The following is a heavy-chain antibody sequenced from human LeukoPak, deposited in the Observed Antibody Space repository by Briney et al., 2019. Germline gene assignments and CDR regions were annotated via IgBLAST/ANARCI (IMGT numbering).Heavy chain of an antibody. CDR1: GFTFSNYV. D-gene: IGHD5-18*01. CDR2: ISSSSSYI. V-gene: IGHV3-21*01. CDR3: ARTLGGYSYGYVGYYFDY. Sequence: PGGSLRLSCAASGFTFSNYVMSWVRQAPGKGLEWVSSISSSSSYIYYADSVKGRFTISRDNAKNSLYLQMNSLRAEDTAVYYCARTLGGYSYGYVGYYFDYWGQGTLVTVSS. J-gene: IGHJ4*02.